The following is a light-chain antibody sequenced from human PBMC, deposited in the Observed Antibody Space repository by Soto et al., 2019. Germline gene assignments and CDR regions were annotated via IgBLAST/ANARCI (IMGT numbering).Light chain of an antibody. CDR2: RDT. CDR3: QVWDSSLVV. Sequence: SYELTQPLSVSVALGQTARITCGGNNIGSKNVHWYQQKPGQAPVVVIYRDTNRPSGIPERFSGSNSGNTATLTISRVQAGDEADYYCQVWDSSLVVFGGGTKVTVL. CDR1: NIGSKN. V-gene: IGLV3-9*01. J-gene: IGLJ2*01.